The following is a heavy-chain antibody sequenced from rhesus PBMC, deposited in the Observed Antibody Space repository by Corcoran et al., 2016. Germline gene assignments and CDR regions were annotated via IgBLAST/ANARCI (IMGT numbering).Heavy chain of an antibody. Sequence: QVQLQESGPAVVKPSETLSLTCAVSGGSISSSNWWSWIRQSPGKGLEWLGGILGGGGSTEYTPSLKRRVTISIDTSKNQFSLKLSSVTAADTAVYYCARPPVYSSGTYYFDYWGQGVLVTVSS. CDR1: GGSISSSNW. CDR3: ARPPVYSSGTYYFDY. V-gene: IGHV4-93*02. D-gene: IGHD6-31*01. J-gene: IGHJ4*01. CDR2: ILGGGGST.